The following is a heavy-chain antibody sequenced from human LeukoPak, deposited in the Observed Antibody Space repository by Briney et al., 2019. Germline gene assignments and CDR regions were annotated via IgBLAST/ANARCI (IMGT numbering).Heavy chain of an antibody. D-gene: IGHD6-6*01. CDR1: GFTFNTYS. J-gene: IGHJ4*01. CDR3: ARDDRDISSYRFDY. V-gene: IGHV3-21*01. CDR2: NSSNSRDI. Sequence: GGSLRLSCAASGFTFNTYSMNWVRQAPGKGLEWVSSNSSNSRDIYYADSVKGRFTISRDNAKNSLHLQMNSLRAEDTAVYYCARDDRDISSYRFDYWGHGILVTVSS.